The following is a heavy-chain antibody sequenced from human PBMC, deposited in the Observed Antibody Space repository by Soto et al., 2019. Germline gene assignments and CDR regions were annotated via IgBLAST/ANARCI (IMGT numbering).Heavy chain of an antibody. D-gene: IGHD3-10*01. J-gene: IGHJ5*02. V-gene: IGHV3-23*01. Sequence: AGGSLRLSCAASGFTFSSYAMSWVRQAPGKGLEWVSAISGSGGSTYYADSVKGRFTISRDNSKNTLYLQMNSLRAEDTAVYYCAKDIYAYYYGSGTEYNWFDPWGQGTLVTVSS. CDR3: AKDIYAYYYGSGTEYNWFDP. CDR1: GFTFSSYA. CDR2: ISGSGGST.